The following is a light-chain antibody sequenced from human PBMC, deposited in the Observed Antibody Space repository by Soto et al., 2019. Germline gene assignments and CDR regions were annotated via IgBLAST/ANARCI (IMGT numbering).Light chain of an antibody. CDR1: QSVSSSY. CDR3: QQYGSSKWT. CDR2: GAS. V-gene: IGKV3-20*01. Sequence: ESLFTYSPGTLSLSPGGRATLAFRASQSVSSSYLAWYQQKPGQAPRLLIYGASSRATGIPDRFSGSGSGTDFTLTISRLEPEDFAVYYCQQYGSSKWTFGQGTKVDIK. J-gene: IGKJ1*01.